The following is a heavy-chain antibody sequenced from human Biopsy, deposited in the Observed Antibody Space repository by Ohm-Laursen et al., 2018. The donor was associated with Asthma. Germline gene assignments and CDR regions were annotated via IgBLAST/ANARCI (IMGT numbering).Heavy chain of an antibody. Sequence: SLRLSCAASGFTFRNFGMHWVRQAPGKGLEWVALISSDVREWYADSVEGRFTISRDNSKNTLDLQMNSLRGDDTAVYYCARTFHFWSPYHAEHYQLWGQGTLVTVPS. CDR2: ISSDVRE. D-gene: IGHD3-3*02. J-gene: IGHJ1*01. CDR1: GFTFRNFG. CDR3: ARTFHFWSPYHAEHYQL. V-gene: IGHV3-30*03.